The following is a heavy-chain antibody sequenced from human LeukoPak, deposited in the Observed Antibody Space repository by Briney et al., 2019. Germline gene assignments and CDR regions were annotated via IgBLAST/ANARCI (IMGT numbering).Heavy chain of an antibody. CDR1: GFTFSGYA. V-gene: IGHV3-30-3*01. CDR3: ARDLSEKYSIYY. CDR2: ISYDGSIK. D-gene: IGHD2-15*01. J-gene: IGHJ4*02. Sequence: GRSLRLSCAAFGFTFSGYAIHWVRQAPGKGLEWVAFISYDGSIKYYADSVKGRCTISRDNSKNTLNLQINSLRAEDTAVYYCARDLSEKYSIYYWGQGTLVTVSS.